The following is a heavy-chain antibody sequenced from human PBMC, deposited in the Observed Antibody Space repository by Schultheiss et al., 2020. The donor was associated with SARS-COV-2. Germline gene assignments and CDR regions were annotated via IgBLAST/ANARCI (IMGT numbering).Heavy chain of an antibody. CDR3: ARHASGWGGYNWFDP. CDR2: IYPGDSDT. D-gene: IGHD6-19*01. CDR1: GYSFTSYW. V-gene: IGHV5-51*01. Sequence: GESLKISCKGSGYSFTSYWIGWVRQMPGKGLEWMGIIYPGDSDTRYSPSFQGQVTISADKSISTAYLQWSSLKASDTAMYYCARHASGWGGYNWFDPWGQGTLVTVSS. J-gene: IGHJ5*02.